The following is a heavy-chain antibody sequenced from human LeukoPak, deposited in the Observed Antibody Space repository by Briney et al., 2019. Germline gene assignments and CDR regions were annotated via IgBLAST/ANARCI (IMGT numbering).Heavy chain of an antibody. D-gene: IGHD5-18*01. CDR2: IYTSGST. CDR3: ARGFGYSYGPENYYYYMDV. CDR1: GGSISSYY. Sequence: SETLSLTCTVSGGSISSYYWSWIRQPAGKGLEWIGRIYTSGSTNYNPSLKSRVTMSVDTSKNQFSLKLSSVTAADTAVYCCARGFGYSYGPENYYYYMDVWGKGTTVTASS. J-gene: IGHJ6*03. V-gene: IGHV4-4*07.